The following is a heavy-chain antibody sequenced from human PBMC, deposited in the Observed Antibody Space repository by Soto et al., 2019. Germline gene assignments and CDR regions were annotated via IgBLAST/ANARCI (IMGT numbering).Heavy chain of an antibody. J-gene: IGHJ4*02. CDR1: GGSISSSNW. D-gene: IGHD6-13*01. CDR3: ARGAAAAGPSGTYYFDS. Sequence: SEPLSLTCTVYGGSISSSNWWSWVRQPPGKGLEWIGEIYHSGSTNYNPSLKSRVTISVDKSKNQFSLKLSSVTAADTTVYYCARGAAAAGPSGTYYFDSWGLGTLVTVSS. V-gene: IGHV4-4*02. CDR2: IYHSGST.